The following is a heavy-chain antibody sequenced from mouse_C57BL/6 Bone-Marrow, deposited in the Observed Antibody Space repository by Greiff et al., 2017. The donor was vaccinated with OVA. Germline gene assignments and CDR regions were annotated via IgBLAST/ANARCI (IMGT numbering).Heavy chain of an antibody. Sequence: QVQLQQPGAELVKPGASVKLSCKASGYTFTSYWMHWVKQRPGPGLEWIGRLDPNSGGTKYNEKFKSKATLTVDKPSSPAYMQLSSLTSEDSACYYCARAGDYYVGAWFADWGQGTLVTVSA. CDR2: LDPNSGGT. CDR1: GYTFTSYW. V-gene: IGHV1-72*01. CDR3: ARAGDYYVGAWFAD. D-gene: IGHD1-1*01. J-gene: IGHJ3*01.